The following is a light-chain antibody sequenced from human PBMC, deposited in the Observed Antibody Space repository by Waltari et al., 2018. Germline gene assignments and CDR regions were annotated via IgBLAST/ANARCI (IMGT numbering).Light chain of an antibody. Sequence: QSALTQPASVSGSPGQSITISCTGTSSDIGAYNFVSWYQKHPGKAPKVMIYDVNNRPLGVSSRFSGSKSGNTASLTISGLQAEDEADYYCSSYTSGSTRYVFGSGTKVTVL. CDR3: SSYTSGSTRYV. V-gene: IGLV2-14*03. J-gene: IGLJ1*01. CDR2: DVN. CDR1: SSDIGAYNF.